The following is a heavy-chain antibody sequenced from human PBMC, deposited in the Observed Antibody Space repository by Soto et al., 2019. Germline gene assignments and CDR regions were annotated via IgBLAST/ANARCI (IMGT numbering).Heavy chain of an antibody. J-gene: IGHJ6*02. CDR1: GYTLTGYY. CDR3: ARDDSSSWYPKDYYYGMDV. V-gene: IGHV1-2*02. D-gene: IGHD6-13*01. CDR2: INPNLGRA. Sequence: ASVKVSCKASGYTLTGYYRHWVRQAPGQGLEWMGRINPNLGRANYAQKFQGRVTITTDKSTSTAYMELSSLRSEDTAVYYCARDDSSSWYPKDYYYGMDVWGQGTTVTVSS.